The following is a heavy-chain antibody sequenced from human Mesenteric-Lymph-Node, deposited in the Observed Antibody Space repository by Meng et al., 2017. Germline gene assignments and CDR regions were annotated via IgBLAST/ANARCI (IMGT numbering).Heavy chain of an antibody. CDR3: ARGSYISGYYGRVWDAFDI. Sequence: ASVKVSCKASGYTFTSYDINWVRQATGQGLEWMGWMNPNSGNTGYAQKFQGRVTITRNTSISTAYMELSSLRSEDTAVYYCARGSYISGYYGRVWDAFDIWGQGTMVTVSS. CDR1: GYTFTSYD. CDR2: MNPNSGNT. V-gene: IGHV1-8*03. D-gene: IGHD3-22*01. J-gene: IGHJ3*02.